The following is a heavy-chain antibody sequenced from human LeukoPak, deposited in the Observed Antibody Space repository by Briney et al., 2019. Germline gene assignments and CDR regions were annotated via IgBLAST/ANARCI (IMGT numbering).Heavy chain of an antibody. D-gene: IGHD6-19*01. CDR1: GFTFSSYS. CDR2: ISSSSSHI. CDR3: ARVGIAVAGNYYFDY. Sequence: GGSLRLSCAASGFTFSSYSMNWVRQAPGKGLEWVSSISSSSSHIYYADSVKGRFTISRDNAKNSLYLQMDSLRAEDTAVYYCARVGIAVAGNYYFDYWGQGTLVTVSS. J-gene: IGHJ4*02. V-gene: IGHV3-21*01.